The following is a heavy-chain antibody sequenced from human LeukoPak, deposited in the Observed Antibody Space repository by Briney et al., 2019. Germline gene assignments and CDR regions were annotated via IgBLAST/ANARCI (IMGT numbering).Heavy chain of an antibody. CDR3: ARAPQGSGGNYYFPY. CDR1: GFTFSTYW. V-gene: IGHV3-7*01. CDR2: INQDGSEI. J-gene: IGHJ4*02. D-gene: IGHD1-26*01. Sequence: GGSLRLSCAASGFTFSTYWMSWVRQAPGKALEWVAHINQDGSEIFYVDSVKGRFTISRDNAKNSLYLQMNSLRAEDTAVYYCARAPQGSGGNYYFPYWGQGTLVTVSS.